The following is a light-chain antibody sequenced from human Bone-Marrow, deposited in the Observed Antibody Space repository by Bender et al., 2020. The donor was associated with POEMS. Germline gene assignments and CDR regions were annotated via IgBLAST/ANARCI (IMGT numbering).Light chain of an antibody. V-gene: IGLV2-11*01. Sequence: QSALTQPASVSGSPGQSITISCTGTSSDVGGYNYVSWYQHHPGKAPKLLIYDVTLRPSGVPDRFSGSKSGNTASLTISGLQAEDESDYYCCSFAGRYTWVFGGGTKVTVL. CDR3: CSFAGRYTWV. J-gene: IGLJ3*02. CDR2: DVT. CDR1: SSDVGGYNY.